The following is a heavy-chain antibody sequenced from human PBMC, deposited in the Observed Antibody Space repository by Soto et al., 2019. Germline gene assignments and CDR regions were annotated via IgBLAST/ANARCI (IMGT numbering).Heavy chain of an antibody. D-gene: IGHD1-26*01. J-gene: IGHJ4*02. V-gene: IGHV2-5*01. CDR1: GFSLSTSGAG. CDR3: ANRYGGNYYRCSFDS. CDR2: ISWKDEK. Sequence: SGPTLMNPTQTLTVTCTFSGFSLSTSGAGVGWIRQSPGKAPEWLALISWKDEKRYNPGLRSRLTITKDTSKNQVVLTMTDLDHVDTATYFCANRYGGNYYRCSFDSWGQGTMVTVYS.